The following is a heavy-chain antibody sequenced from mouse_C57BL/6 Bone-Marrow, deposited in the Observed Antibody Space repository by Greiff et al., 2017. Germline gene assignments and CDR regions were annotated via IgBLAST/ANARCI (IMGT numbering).Heavy chain of an antibody. Sequence: QVQLQQSGPELVKPGASVKLSCKASGYTFTSYDINWVKQRPGQGLEWIGWIYPGDGSTKYNEKFKGKATLTVDTSSSTAYMELHSLTSEDSAVYFCARDYCSSYWYFDVWGTGTTVTVSS. CDR3: ARDYCSSYWYFDV. D-gene: IGHD1-1*01. J-gene: IGHJ1*03. CDR1: GYTFTSYD. CDR2: IYPGDGST. V-gene: IGHV1-85*01.